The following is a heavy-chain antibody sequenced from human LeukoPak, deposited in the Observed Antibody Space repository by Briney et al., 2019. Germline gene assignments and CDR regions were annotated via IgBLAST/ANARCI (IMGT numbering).Heavy chain of an antibody. J-gene: IGHJ4*02. V-gene: IGHV3-23*01. CDR3: AKVTYGSGPYGAFDY. Sequence: GGSLRLSCAASGFTFSSHGMSWVRQAPGKGLEGGSTISGSGDNTYYADSVKGRFTISRDNSKNTLDLQMNSLRAEDTAVYYCAKVTYGSGPYGAFDYWGQGTLVTVSS. CDR2: ISGSGDNT. D-gene: IGHD3-10*01. CDR1: GFTFSSHG.